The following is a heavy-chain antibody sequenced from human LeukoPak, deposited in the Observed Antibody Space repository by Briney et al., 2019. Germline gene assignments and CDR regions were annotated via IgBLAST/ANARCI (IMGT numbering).Heavy chain of an antibody. D-gene: IGHD3-16*01. Sequence: GASVKVSCKASGYTFTSYGISWVRQAPGQGLEWMGWISAYNGNTNYPQKLQGRVTMTTDTSTSTAYMELSSLRSEDTAVYYCARCLTDVPRCYYYYGMDVWGQGTTVTVSS. V-gene: IGHV1-18*01. J-gene: IGHJ6*02. CDR1: GYTFTSYG. CDR3: ARCLTDVPRCYYYYGMDV. CDR2: ISAYNGNT.